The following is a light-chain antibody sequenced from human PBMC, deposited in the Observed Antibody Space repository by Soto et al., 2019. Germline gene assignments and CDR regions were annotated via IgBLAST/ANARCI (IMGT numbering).Light chain of an antibody. CDR1: SSDVGGYNY. CDR3: SSYTTSSTTYV. CDR2: DVT. J-gene: IGLJ1*01. Sequence: QSVLTQPASVSGSPGQSITISCTGTSSDVGGYNYVSWYQQHPGKAPKLMIYDVTNRPSGVSNRFSGSKSGNTAPLTISGLQAEDEADYYCSSYTTSSTTYVFGTGTKSPS. V-gene: IGLV2-14*01.